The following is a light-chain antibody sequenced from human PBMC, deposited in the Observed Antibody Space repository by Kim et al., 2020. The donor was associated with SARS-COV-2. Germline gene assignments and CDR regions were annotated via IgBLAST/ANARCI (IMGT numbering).Light chain of an antibody. Sequence: SYELTQPPSVSVAPGKTARITYGGNNIGRKSVHWYQQKPGQAPVLVIYYDNDRPSGIPERFSGSNSGNTATLTISRVEGGDEADYFCQVWDSSSEHWVFGGGTKLTVL. J-gene: IGLJ3*02. V-gene: IGLV3-21*04. CDR1: NIGRKS. CDR3: QVWDSSSEHWV. CDR2: YDN.